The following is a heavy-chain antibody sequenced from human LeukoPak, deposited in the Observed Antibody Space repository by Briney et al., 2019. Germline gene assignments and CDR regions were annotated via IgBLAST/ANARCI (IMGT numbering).Heavy chain of an antibody. J-gene: IGHJ6*03. D-gene: IGHD3-10*01. Sequence: SETLSLTCTVSGGSISSSNFYWGWIRQPPGKGLEWIGSIYYSGSTYYNPSLKSRVTISVDTSKNQFSLKLSSVTAADTAVYYCARVEEGYGSGRRENYYYYYMDVWGKGTTVTISS. CDR2: IYYSGST. CDR3: ARVEEGYGSGRRENYYYYYMDV. V-gene: IGHV4-39*07. CDR1: GGSISSSNFY.